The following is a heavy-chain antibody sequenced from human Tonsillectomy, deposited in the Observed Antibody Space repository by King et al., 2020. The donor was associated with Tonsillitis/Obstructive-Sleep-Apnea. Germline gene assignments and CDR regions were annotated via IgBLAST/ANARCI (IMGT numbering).Heavy chain of an antibody. CDR1: GGSISSSSYY. CDR2: IYYSGST. V-gene: IGHV4-39*01. J-gene: IGHJ3*02. D-gene: IGHD3-22*01. Sequence: QLQESGPGLVKPSETLSLTCTVSGGSISSSSYYWGWIRQPPGKGLEWIGSIYYSGSTYYNPSLKSRVTISVDTSKNQFSLKLSSVTAADTAVYYCARRGTPNYDSSGYYRIGERDDAFDIWGQGTMVTVSS. CDR3: ARRGTPNYDSSGYYRIGERDDAFDI.